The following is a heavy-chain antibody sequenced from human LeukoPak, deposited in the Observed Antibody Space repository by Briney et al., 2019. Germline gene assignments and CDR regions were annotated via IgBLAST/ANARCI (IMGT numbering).Heavy chain of an antibody. D-gene: IGHD3-22*01. CDR2: ISSSGST. CDR3: ARGPYSYDSSGALDI. V-gene: IGHV4-61*02. J-gene: IGHJ3*02. Sequence: SQTLSLTCTVSGDSISSGDYYWSWIRQPAGKGLEWIGRISSSGSTNYNPSLKSRVIISVDTSKNQFSLKLSSVTAADTAVYFCARGPYSYDSSGALDIWGQGTMVTVSS. CDR1: GDSISSGDYY.